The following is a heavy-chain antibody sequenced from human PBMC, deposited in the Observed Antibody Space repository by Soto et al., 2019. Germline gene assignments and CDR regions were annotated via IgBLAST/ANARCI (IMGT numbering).Heavy chain of an antibody. V-gene: IGHV3-33*01. CDR1: GFIFNTYG. J-gene: IGHJ6*02. Sequence: GGSLRLSCAASGFIFNTYGMHWVRQAPGKGLEWVAVIWPAGSNRYYADSVSGQFTISRDNSKNTLFLQMNSLSAEDTAVYYCARAAWYYYGMDVWGQGTTVIVSS. CDR3: ARAAWYYYGMDV. D-gene: IGHD6-25*01. CDR2: IWPAGSNR.